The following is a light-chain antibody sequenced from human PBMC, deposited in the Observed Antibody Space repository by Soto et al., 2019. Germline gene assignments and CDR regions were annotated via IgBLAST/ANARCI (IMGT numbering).Light chain of an antibody. CDR2: GAS. V-gene: IGKV3-20*01. J-gene: IGKJ1*01. CDR3: QQYYSSPWT. Sequence: ILLTQSPGTLSLSPGERVTLSWRASQSISSSYLAWYQQKPGQAPRLLIYGASSRATGTPDRFSGSGSGTDFTLTISRLEPEDFAVYYCQQYYSSPWTFGLGTKVDIK. CDR1: QSISSSY.